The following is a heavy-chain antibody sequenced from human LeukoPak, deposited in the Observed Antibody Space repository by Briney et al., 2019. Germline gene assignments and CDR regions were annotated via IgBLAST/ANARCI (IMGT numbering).Heavy chain of an antibody. V-gene: IGHV3-7*01. CDR3: ASTSWELPHYFDY. Sequence: PGGSLRLSCAASGFTFSNFGMSWVRQAPGKGLEWVANIKQDGSEKYYVDSVKGRFTISRDNAKNSLYLQMNSLRAEDTAVYYCASTSWELPHYFDYWGQGTLVTVSS. CDR1: GFTFSNFG. J-gene: IGHJ4*02. D-gene: IGHD1-26*01. CDR2: IKQDGSEK.